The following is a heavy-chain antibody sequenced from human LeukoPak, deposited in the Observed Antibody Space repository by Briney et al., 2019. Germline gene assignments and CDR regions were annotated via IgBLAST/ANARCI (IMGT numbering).Heavy chain of an antibody. CDR3: ARVTYYYDTTFFFDY. D-gene: IGHD3-22*01. CDR2: IYYSGST. V-gene: IGHV4-59*12. CDR1: GGSISSYY. Sequence: PSETLSLTCTVSGGSISSYYWSWIRQPPGKGLEWIGYIYYSGSTNYNPSLKSRVTISVDKSKNQFSLKLSSVTAADTAVYYCARVTYYYDTTFFFDYWGQGTLVTVSS. J-gene: IGHJ4*02.